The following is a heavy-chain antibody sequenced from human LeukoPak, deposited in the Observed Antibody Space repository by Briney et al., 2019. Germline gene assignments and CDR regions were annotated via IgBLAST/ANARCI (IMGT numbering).Heavy chain of an antibody. CDR3: ARGRVVVVPAAIGVVAFDI. J-gene: IGHJ3*02. D-gene: IGHD2-2*02. V-gene: IGHV4-59*12. CDR1: GGSISSYY. Sequence: PSETLSLTCTVSGGSISSYYWSWIRQPPGKGLEWIGYIYYSGTTNYNPSLKSRVTISVDTSKNQFSLKLSSVTAADTAVYYCARGRVVVVPAAIGVVAFDIWGQGTMVTVSS. CDR2: IYYSGTT.